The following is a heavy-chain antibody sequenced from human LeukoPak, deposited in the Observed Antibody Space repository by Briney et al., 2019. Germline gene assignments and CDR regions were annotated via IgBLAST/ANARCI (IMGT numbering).Heavy chain of an antibody. Sequence: SVKVSCRASGGTFSSYAISWVRQAPGQGLEWMGGIIPIFGTANYAQKFQGRVTITADESTSTAYMELSSLRSEDTAVYYCASYYYDSSGYFEYYFDYWGQGTLVTVSS. V-gene: IGHV1-69*01. CDR3: ASYYYDSSGYFEYYFDY. D-gene: IGHD3-22*01. CDR2: IIPIFGTA. CDR1: GGTFSSYA. J-gene: IGHJ4*02.